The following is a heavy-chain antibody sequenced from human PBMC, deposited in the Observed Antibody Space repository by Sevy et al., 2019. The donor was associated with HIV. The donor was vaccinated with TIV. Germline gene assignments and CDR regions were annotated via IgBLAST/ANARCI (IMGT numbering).Heavy chain of an antibody. J-gene: IGHJ4*02. CDR2: INPNSGDT. V-gene: IGHV1-2*02. D-gene: IGHD5-18*01. CDR3: AGGGAGGTARGFDY. CDR1: GYTFTGYY. Sequence: ASVKVSCKASGYTFTGYYMHWVRQAPGQGLEWMGWINPNSGDTKFAQKFQGRVTMTRDTSISIVYMELSRLRSDDTAVYFCAGGGAGGTARGFDYWGQGTLVTVSS.